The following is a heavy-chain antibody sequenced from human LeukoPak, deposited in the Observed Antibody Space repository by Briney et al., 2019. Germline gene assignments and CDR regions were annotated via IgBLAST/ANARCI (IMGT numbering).Heavy chain of an antibody. CDR1: GFTFSGFS. J-gene: IGHJ5*02. CDR3: ARIGMENFYDL. CDR2: INGAGDRT. Sequence: GGSLRLSCAGSGFTFSGFSMYWVRQTPGRGLEYVSAINGAGDRTYYADSVKGRFSISRDNSKNTLYLQMGNLRGEDMALYFCARIGMENFYDLWGQGTLVTVSA. D-gene: IGHD1-7*01. V-gene: IGHV3-64*02.